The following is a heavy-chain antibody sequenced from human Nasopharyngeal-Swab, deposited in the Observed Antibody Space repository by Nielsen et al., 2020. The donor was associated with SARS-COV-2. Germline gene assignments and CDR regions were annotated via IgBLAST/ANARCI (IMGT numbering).Heavy chain of an antibody. D-gene: IGHD5-12*01. CDR1: GFTFSSYG. Sequence: GESLKISCAASGFTFSSYGMHWVRQAPGKGLEWVAVISYDGSNKYYADSVKGRFTISRDNSENTLYLQMNSLRAEDTAVYYCAKNSGYDSFDYWGQGTLVTASS. V-gene: IGHV3-30*18. J-gene: IGHJ4*02. CDR2: ISYDGSNK. CDR3: AKNSGYDSFDY.